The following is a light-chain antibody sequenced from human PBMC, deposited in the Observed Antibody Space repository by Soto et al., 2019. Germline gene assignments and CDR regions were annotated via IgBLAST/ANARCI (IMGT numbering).Light chain of an antibody. V-gene: IGKV1-9*01. J-gene: IGKJ5*01. CDR2: AAS. Sequence: IRLYLSPSSVSASIGDRVTITCRASQGISSYLAWYQQKPGKAPKLLTYAASTLQSGVPSRFSGSGSGTDFTLTISSLQPEDFATYYCQQLNSYPITFGQGTRLEIK. CDR3: QQLNSYPIT. CDR1: QGISSY.